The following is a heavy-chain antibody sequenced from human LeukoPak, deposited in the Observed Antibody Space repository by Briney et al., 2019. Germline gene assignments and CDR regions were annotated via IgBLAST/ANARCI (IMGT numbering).Heavy chain of an antibody. CDR3: ARDRWLALDD. Sequence: GGSLRLSCAASGFTVSSNYMSWVRQAPGKGLEWVSVIYSGGSTYYADSVKGRFTISRDNSKNTLYLQSNSLRAEGTAVYYCARDRWLALDDWGQGTLVTVSS. CDR2: IYSGGST. CDR1: GFTVSSNY. V-gene: IGHV3-66*02. J-gene: IGHJ4*02. D-gene: IGHD3-22*01.